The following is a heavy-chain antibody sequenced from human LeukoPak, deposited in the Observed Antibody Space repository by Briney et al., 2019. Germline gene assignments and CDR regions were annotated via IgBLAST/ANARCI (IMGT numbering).Heavy chain of an antibody. J-gene: IGHJ4*02. CDR2: IYSCDSDT. CDR1: GYSFTSYR. V-gene: IGHV5-51*01. CDR3: SVGGYCRSASCHSVY. Sequence: GESLKISWKGFGYSFTSYRIGWARQIHGKGLEGMRIIYSCDSDTRYSPSFLDQLTISSDESLSTAYLQWGSLEAAGTAMYYCSVGGYCRSASCHSVYWGQGTLVTVSS. D-gene: IGHD2-2*01.